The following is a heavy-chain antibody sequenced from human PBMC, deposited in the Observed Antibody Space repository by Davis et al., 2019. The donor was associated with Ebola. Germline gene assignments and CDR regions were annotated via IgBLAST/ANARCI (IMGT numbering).Heavy chain of an antibody. CDR1: GLIFNNYW. D-gene: IGHD3/OR15-3a*01. Sequence: GGFLRLSCAASGLIFNNYWMSWIRQAPGKGPEWVAIIKEDGGEKYYVDSVKGRFTISRDNAKNSLFLEMNSLRAEDTAFYYCASGDGRGRSYDMDVWGQGTTVTVSS. J-gene: IGHJ6*03. CDR2: IKEDGGEK. CDR3: ASGDGRGRSYDMDV. V-gene: IGHV3-7*03.